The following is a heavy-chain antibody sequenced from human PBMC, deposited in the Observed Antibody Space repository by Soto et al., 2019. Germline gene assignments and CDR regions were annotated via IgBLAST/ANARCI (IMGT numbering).Heavy chain of an antibody. CDR3: ARRWSGIDY. D-gene: IGHD3-3*01. CDR2: ISYSGYT. V-gene: IGHV4-59*01. J-gene: IGHJ4*02. Sequence: QVQLQESGPGRVKPSETLSLNCSVSGGSLTSYFWSWIRQPPGKGLEWLGYISYSGYTNYNPSLKSRVTISRDTSKSQFSLRLTSVTAADTAVYYCARRWSGIDYWGQGTLVTVSS. CDR1: GGSLTSYF.